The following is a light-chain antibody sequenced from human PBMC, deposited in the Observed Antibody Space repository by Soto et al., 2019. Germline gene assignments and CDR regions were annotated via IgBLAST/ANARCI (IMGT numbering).Light chain of an antibody. J-gene: IGLJ1*01. CDR2: DVS. CDR1: SSDVGGYEY. Sequence: QSALTQPASVSGSPGQSITISYTGSSSDVGGYEYVSWYQQHPGKAPKLMIYDVSIRPSGVSNRFSGSKSGNTASLTISGLQVDDEADYYCCSYTSSSTYVFGTGTKVTVL. V-gene: IGLV2-14*01. CDR3: CSYTSSSTYV.